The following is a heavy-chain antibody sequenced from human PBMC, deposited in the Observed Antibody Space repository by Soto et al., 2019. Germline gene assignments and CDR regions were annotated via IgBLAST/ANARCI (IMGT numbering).Heavy chain of an antibody. J-gene: IGHJ4*02. V-gene: IGHV3-48*02. CDR3: ARTLSWLRGPFDY. CDR2: ISGSSRTI. CDR1: GFIFNTYS. D-gene: IGHD2-15*01. Sequence: EVQLVESGGGLIQPGGSLRLTCAASGFIFNTYSMNWVRQAPGKGLEWVSYISGSSRTILYSDSVRGRFTISRDNANTSVYLQMSSLRDEDTAVYYCARTLSWLRGPFDYWGQGSLVSVSS.